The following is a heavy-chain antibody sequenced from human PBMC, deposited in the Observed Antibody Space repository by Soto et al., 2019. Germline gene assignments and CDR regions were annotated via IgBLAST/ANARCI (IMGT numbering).Heavy chain of an antibody. CDR3: AKEYVEMVTSTFDY. CDR1: GFTFSSYG. J-gene: IGHJ4*02. CDR2: ISYDGSNK. D-gene: IGHD5-18*01. Sequence: QVQLVESGGGVVQPGRSLRLSCAASGFTFSSYGMHWVRQAPGKGLEWVAVISYDGSNKYYADSVKGRFTISRDNSKHTLYLQMNSLRAEDTAVYYCAKEYVEMVTSTFDYWGQGTLVTVSS. V-gene: IGHV3-30*18.